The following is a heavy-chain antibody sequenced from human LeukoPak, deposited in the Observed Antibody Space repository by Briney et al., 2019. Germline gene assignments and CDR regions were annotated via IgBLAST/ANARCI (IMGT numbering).Heavy chain of an antibody. CDR2: INHSGST. Sequence: SETLSLTCAVYGGSFSGYYWSWIRQPPGKGLEWIGEINHSGSTNYNPSLKSRVTISVDTSKNQFSLKLSSVTAADTAVYYCARVKWELPNWFGPWGQGTLVTVSS. V-gene: IGHV4-34*01. D-gene: IGHD1-26*01. J-gene: IGHJ5*02. CDR3: ARVKWELPNWFGP. CDR1: GGSFSGYY.